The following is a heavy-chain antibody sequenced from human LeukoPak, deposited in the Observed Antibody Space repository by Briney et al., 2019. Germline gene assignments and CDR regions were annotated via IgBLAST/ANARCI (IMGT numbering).Heavy chain of an antibody. CDR3: GRDPDS. CDR1: GFIFSTYW. CDR2: ISGDGSKR. J-gene: IGHJ5*01. Sequence: PGGSLRLSCAASGFIFSTYWMNWVRQAPGKGLEWVAGISGDGSKRDYVDSVRGRFTISRDNAKNSLYLQMNSLTAEDTAVYYCGRDPDSWGQGTVVTVSS. V-gene: IGHV3-7*04.